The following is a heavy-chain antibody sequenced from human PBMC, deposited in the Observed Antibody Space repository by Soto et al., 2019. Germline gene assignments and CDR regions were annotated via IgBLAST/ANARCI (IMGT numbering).Heavy chain of an antibody. CDR1: GYTFTSYY. V-gene: IGHV1-46*01. Sequence: ASVKVSCKASGYTFTSYYMHWVRQAPGKGLEWMGIINPSGGRTSYAQKFQGRVTMTRDTSTSTVYMELSSLRSEDTAVYFCARVGRSGISAAGIFDYWGQGTLVTVSS. J-gene: IGHJ4*02. D-gene: IGHD6-13*01. CDR3: ARVGRSGISAAGIFDY. CDR2: INPSGGRT.